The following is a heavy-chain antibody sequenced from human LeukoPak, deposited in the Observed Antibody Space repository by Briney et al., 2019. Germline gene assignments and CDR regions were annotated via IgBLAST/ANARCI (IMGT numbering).Heavy chain of an antibody. CDR1: GFTFSSYG. CDR3: ARGLGSLYDSRGTLDY. V-gene: IGHV3-30*02. Sequence: GGSLRLSCAASGFTFSSYGMHWVRQAPGKGLEWVAFIRYDGSNKYYADSVKGRFTISRDNSKNTLYLQMNSLRAEDTAVYYCARGLGSLYDSRGTLDYWGQGTLVTVSS. J-gene: IGHJ4*02. CDR2: IRYDGSNK. D-gene: IGHD3-22*01.